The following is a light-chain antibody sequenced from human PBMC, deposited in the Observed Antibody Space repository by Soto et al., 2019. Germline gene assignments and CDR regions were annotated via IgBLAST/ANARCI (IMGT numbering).Light chain of an antibody. CDR3: QQYNIWPLWT. CDR1: ESVTSS. J-gene: IGKJ1*01. V-gene: IGKV3-15*01. CDR2: AAS. Sequence: EIVMTQSPATLSVSPGDRATLSCRASESVTSSLAWYQQKPGQPPRLFIYAASTRATDVPARFSGGGSETEFTLTISSLQSEDFAVYFCQQYNIWPLWTFGQGTKVEIK.